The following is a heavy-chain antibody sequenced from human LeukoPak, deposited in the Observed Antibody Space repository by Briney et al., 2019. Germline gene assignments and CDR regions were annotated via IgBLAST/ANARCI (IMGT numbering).Heavy chain of an antibody. J-gene: IGHJ4*02. CDR3: AKGGEIVVVNPPPDY. D-gene: IGHD3-22*01. CDR1: GFTFSSHV. Sequence: GGSLRLSCAASGFTFSSHVMSWVRQAPGKGLEWVAVISYDGSNKYYADSVKGRFTISRDNSKNSLYLQMNSLRAEDTALYYCAKGGEIVVVNPPPDYWGQGTLVTVSS. V-gene: IGHV3-30*18. CDR2: ISYDGSNK.